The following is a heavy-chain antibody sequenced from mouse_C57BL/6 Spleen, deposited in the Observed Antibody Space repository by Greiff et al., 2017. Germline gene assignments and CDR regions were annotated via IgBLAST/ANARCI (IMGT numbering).Heavy chain of an antibody. V-gene: IGHV3-6*01. CDR3: ASRGTIVTFAY. D-gene: IGHD2-5*01. J-gene: IGHJ2*01. CDR2: ISYDGSN. Sequence: VQLQQSGPGLVKPSQSLSLTCSVTGYSITSGYYWNWIRQFPGNKLEWMGYISYDGSNNYNPSLKNRISITRDTSKNQFFLKLNSVTTEDTATYYCASRGTIVTFAYWGQGTTLTVSS. CDR1: GYSITSGYY.